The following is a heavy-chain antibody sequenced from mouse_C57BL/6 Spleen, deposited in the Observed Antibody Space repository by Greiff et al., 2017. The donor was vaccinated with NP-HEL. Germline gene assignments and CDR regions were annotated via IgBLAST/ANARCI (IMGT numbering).Heavy chain of an antibody. CDR2: IYPGDGDT. CDR3: ARSELEYYFDY. CDR1: GYAFSSYW. J-gene: IGHJ2*01. V-gene: IGHV1-80*01. Sequence: VQLQQSGAELVKPGASVKISCKASGYAFSSYWMNWVKQRPGKGLEWIGQIYPGDGDTNSNGKFKGKATLTADKSSSTAYMQLSSLTSEDSAVYFCARSELEYYFDYWGQGTTLTVSS. D-gene: IGHD1-3*01.